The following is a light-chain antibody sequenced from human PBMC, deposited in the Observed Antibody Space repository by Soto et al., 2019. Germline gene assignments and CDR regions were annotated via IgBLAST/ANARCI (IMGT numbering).Light chain of an antibody. J-gene: IGKJ1*01. CDR2: GAS. CDR3: QQYNKWPRT. CDR1: QSVSSN. Sequence: EIVMTQSPATLSVSPGERATLSCRASQSVSSNLAWYQQKPGQAPRLLIYGASTRATGIPVRFSGSGSGTLFTLTFNSLHSEDFAGYYCQQYNKWPRTFGQGTNVEIK. V-gene: IGKV3-15*01.